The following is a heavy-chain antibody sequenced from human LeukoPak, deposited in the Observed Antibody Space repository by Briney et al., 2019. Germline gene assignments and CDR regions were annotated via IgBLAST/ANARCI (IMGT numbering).Heavy chain of an antibody. V-gene: IGHV3-21*05. J-gene: IGHJ4*02. CDR1: GFTFSSYS. CDR2: ISSSSSYI. D-gene: IGHD2-2*01. Sequence: GGSLRLSCAASGFTFSSYSMNWVRQAPGKGLEWVSCISSSSSYIYYADSVKGRFTISRDNAKNSLYLQMNSLRAEDTAVYYCNGYLPLVAFDYWGQGTLVTVSS. CDR3: NGYLPLVAFDY.